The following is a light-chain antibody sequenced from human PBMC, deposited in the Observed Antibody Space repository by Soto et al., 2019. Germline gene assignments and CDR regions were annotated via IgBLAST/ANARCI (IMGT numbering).Light chain of an antibody. CDR1: QSVXXX. Sequence: EIVMTQSPATLSVSPGERATLSCRASQSVXXXLASYQQNPGQAPKLLIYSATTRATGIPARFSGSGSGTEFTLTISSLQSEDFAVYYCQQYNNWPPVTFGQGTKVEIK. V-gene: IGKV3-15*01. CDR2: SAT. CDR3: QQYNNWPPVT. J-gene: IGKJ1*01.